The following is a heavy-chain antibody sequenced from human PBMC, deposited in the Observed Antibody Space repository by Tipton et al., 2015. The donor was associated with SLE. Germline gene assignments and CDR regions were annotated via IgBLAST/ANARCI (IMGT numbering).Heavy chain of an antibody. CDR3: ARAPFCGGSSCYAFDF. J-gene: IGHJ4*02. CDR1: GYTFSHFT. D-gene: IGHD2-21*01. CDR2: INPKTGDT. Sequence: QLVQSGSELKKPGASVKISCKASGYTFSHFTMNWIRQAPGQGLEWMGWINPKTGDTLYAQDFAGRFVFSLDTSVTTSYLHISTLKADDTAFYYCARAPFCGGSSCYAFDFWGPGTLVTVSS. V-gene: IGHV7-4-1*02.